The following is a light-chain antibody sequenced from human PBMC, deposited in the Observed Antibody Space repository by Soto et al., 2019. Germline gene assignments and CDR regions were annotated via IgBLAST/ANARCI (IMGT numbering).Light chain of an antibody. Sequence: ALTQPPSASGSPGQSVTISCTETSSDVGTYNYVSWYQQHPGKAPKLMIYEVNKRPAGVPDRFSGSKSGIMASLTVSGLQAEDEADYYCSSYAGNNNLYVFGTGTKVTVL. CDR2: EVN. V-gene: IGLV2-8*01. CDR3: SSYAGNNNLYV. CDR1: SSDVGTYNY. J-gene: IGLJ1*01.